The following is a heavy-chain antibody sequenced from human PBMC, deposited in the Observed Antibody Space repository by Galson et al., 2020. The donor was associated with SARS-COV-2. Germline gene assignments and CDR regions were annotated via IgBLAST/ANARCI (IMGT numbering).Heavy chain of an antibody. J-gene: IGHJ4*02. Sequence: GESLKISCAASGFTVSSNYMSWVRQAPGKGLEWVSVTYSGGSTYYADSVKGRFTISRDNSKNTLYLQMNSLRVEDTAVYYCAREVCGGSCYFDYWGRGALVTISS. D-gene: IGHD2-15*01. CDR3: AREVCGGSCYFDY. V-gene: IGHV3-66*01. CDR2: TYSGGST. CDR1: GFTVSSNY.